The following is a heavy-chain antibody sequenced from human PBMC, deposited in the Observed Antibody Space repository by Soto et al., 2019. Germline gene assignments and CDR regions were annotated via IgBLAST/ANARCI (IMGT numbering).Heavy chain of an antibody. J-gene: IGHJ6*03. Sequence: ASVKVSCKASGYTFTSYGISWVRQAPGQGLEWMGWISAYNGNANYAQKLQGRVTMTTDTSTSTAYMELRSLRSDDTAVYYCARREFITMVRGVSYYMDVWGKGTTVTVSS. CDR1: GYTFTSYG. V-gene: IGHV1-18*01. CDR2: ISAYNGNA. CDR3: ARREFITMVRGVSYYMDV. D-gene: IGHD3-10*01.